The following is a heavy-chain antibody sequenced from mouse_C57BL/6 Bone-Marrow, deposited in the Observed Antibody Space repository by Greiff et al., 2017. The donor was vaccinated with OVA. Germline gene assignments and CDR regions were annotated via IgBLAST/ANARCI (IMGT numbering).Heavy chain of an antibody. J-gene: IGHJ3*01. CDR1: GYTFTSYW. D-gene: IGHD2-12*01. CDR2: IDPSDSYT. V-gene: IGHV1-50*01. CDR3: ARGGLYDGFAY. Sequence: VQLQQPGAELVKPGASVKLSCKASGYTFTSYWMQWVKQRPGQGLEWIGEIDPSDSYTNYNQKFKGKATLTVDTSSSTAYMQLSSLTSEDSAVYYCARGGLYDGFAYWGQGTLVTVSA.